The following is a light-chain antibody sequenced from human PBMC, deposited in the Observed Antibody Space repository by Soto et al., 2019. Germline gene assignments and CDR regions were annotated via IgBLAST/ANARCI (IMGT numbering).Light chain of an antibody. V-gene: IGKV3-15*01. J-gene: IGKJ5*01. Sequence: EIVMTQSPATLSVSPGERATLSCRASQSVSSNLAWYQQKPGQAPRLLIYGASTRATDSPPRFRGSGSGTEFTLTISSLQSEDFAVYYCQQYNNWPPITFGQGTRLESK. CDR1: QSVSSN. CDR3: QQYNNWPPIT. CDR2: GAS.